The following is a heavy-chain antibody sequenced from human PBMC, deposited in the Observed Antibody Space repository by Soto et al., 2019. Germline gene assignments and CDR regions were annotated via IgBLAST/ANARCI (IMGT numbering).Heavy chain of an antibody. Sequence: GESLKISCQGSGYSFTNYWIGWVRQMPGKGLEWMGIIFPGDSDTRYSPSFQGQVTISADRSSSTAYLQWSSLKASDTAMYYCARRGGYCSNGVCYINYYYGMDVWGQGTTVTVSS. J-gene: IGHJ6*02. V-gene: IGHV5-51*01. CDR3: ARRGGYCSNGVCYINYYYGMDV. CDR2: IFPGDSDT. CDR1: GYSFTNYW. D-gene: IGHD2-8*01.